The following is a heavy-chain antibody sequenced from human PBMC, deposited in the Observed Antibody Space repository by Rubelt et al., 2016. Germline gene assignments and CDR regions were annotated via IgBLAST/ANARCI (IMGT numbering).Heavy chain of an antibody. CDR3: ARDRIRIAARQGWYFDL. CDR1: GYTFTSYG. D-gene: IGHD6-6*01. J-gene: IGHJ2*01. CDR2: ISAYNGNT. V-gene: IGHV1-18*01. Sequence: QVQLVQSGAEVKKPGASVKVSCKASGYTFTSYGISWVRQAPGQGLEWMGWISAYNGNTHYAQKLLGRVTMTTDTSTSTAYRGRRSLGSDDTAVDYCARDRIRIAARQGWYFDLWGRGTLVTVSS.